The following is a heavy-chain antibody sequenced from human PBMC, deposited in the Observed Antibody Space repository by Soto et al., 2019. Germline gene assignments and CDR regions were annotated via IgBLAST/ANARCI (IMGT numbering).Heavy chain of an antibody. Sequence: PSETLSLTCAVYGGSFSGYYWSWIRQPPGKGLEWIGEINHSGSTNYNPSIKSRVTISVDTSKNQFSLKLSSVTAADTAVYYCARANGAAAGPYYYYYYYMDVWGKGTTVTVSS. CDR1: GGSFSGYY. J-gene: IGHJ6*03. CDR2: INHSGST. CDR3: ARANGAAAGPYYYYYYYMDV. D-gene: IGHD6-13*01. V-gene: IGHV4-34*01.